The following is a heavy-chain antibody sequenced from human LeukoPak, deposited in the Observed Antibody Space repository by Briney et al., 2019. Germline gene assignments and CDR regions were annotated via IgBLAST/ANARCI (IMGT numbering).Heavy chain of an antibody. V-gene: IGHV1-69*13. Sequence: SVKVSCKASGGTFSSYAISWVRQAPGQGLEWMGGIIPIFGTANYAQKFQGRVTITADESTSTAYMELSSLRSEDTAVYYCARSPTNYGDEIDYWGQGTLVTVSS. CDR2: IIPIFGTA. J-gene: IGHJ4*02. CDR3: ARSPTNYGDEIDY. CDR1: GGTFSSYA. D-gene: IGHD4-17*01.